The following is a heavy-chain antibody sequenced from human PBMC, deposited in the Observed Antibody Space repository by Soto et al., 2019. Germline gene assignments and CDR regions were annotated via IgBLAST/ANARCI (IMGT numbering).Heavy chain of an antibody. Sequence: PSETLSLTCIVSGASISLGGYFWSWLRQHPGMGLEWIGHIYYNGSTYYNPSLKRRVTISVDTTKNQFSLRMTSVTAADTTMYYCATEGYCVLVLYCNYYPMECWGQGTTVTGS. D-gene: IGHD2-15*01. CDR2: IYYNGST. J-gene: IGHJ6*02. V-gene: IGHV4-31*03. CDR3: ATEGYCVLVLYCNYYPMEC. CDR1: GASISLGGYF.